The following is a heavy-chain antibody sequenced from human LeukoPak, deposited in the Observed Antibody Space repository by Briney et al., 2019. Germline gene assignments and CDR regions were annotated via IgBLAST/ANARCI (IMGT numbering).Heavy chain of an antibody. D-gene: IGHD3-16*01. CDR3: ARDRLGGANDY. V-gene: IGHV4-31*03. CDR2: IYYSGST. J-gene: IGHJ4*02. CDR1: GLSISSSTYF. Sequence: PSETLSLTCSVSGLSISSSTYFWGWIRQHPGKGLEWIGYIYYSGSTYYNPSLKSRVTISVDTSKNQFSLKLSSVTAADTAVYYCARDRLGGANDYWGQGTLVTVSS.